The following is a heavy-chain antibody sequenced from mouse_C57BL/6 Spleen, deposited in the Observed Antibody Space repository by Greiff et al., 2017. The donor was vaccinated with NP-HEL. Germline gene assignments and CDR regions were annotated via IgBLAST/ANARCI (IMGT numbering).Heavy chain of an antibody. V-gene: IGHV5-6*01. Sequence: EVMLVESGGDLVKPGGSLKLSCAASGFTFSSYGMSWVRQTPDKRLEWVATISSGGSYTYYPDSVKGRFTISRDNAKNTLYLQMSSLKSEDTAMYYCASHDDYDGGGGYWGQGTLVTVSA. CDR2: ISSGGSYT. CDR1: GFTFSSYG. D-gene: IGHD2-4*01. J-gene: IGHJ3*01. CDR3: ASHDDYDGGGGY.